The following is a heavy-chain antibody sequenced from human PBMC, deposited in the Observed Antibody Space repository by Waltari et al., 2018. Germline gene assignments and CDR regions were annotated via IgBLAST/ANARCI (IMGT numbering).Heavy chain of an antibody. J-gene: IGHJ4*02. CDR1: GFTFSRFW. Sequence: VQLVESGGGLVQPGGSLRLSCAASGFTFSRFWMTWVRQAPGKGLEWVANIGKAGGATYYADSVKGRFTISRDDAKNSLYLQMNGLRAEDTAFYYCARGNFGNDYWGQGTLVTVSS. V-gene: IGHV3-7*04. CDR2: IGKAGGAT. CDR3: ARGNFGNDY. D-gene: IGHD1-7*01.